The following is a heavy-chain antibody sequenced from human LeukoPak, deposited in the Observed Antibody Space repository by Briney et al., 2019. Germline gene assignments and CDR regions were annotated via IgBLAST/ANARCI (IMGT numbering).Heavy chain of an antibody. CDR2: IWNDGSNK. CDR1: GFTFSIYG. D-gene: IGHD3-10*01. Sequence: GGSLRLSCAASGFTFSIYGMHWVRQAPGKGLEWVAVIWNDGSNKYYADSVKGRFTISRDNSKNTLYLQMNSLRAEDTAVYSCARASGPFDYWGQGTLVTISS. J-gene: IGHJ4*02. V-gene: IGHV3-33*01. CDR3: ARASGPFDY.